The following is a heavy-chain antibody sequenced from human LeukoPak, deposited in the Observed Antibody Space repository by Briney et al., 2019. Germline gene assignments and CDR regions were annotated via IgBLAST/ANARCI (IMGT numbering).Heavy chain of an antibody. CDR3: ARSQPTMIAAFDI. CDR2: INPSGGST. CDR1: GYTFTGYY. D-gene: IGHD3-22*01. Sequence: ASVKVSCKASGYTFTGYYMHWVRQAPGQGLEWMGIINPSGGSTSYAQKFQGRVTMTRDMSTSTVYMELSSLRSEDTAVYYCARSQPTMIAAFDIWGQGTMVTVSS. V-gene: IGHV1-46*01. J-gene: IGHJ3*02.